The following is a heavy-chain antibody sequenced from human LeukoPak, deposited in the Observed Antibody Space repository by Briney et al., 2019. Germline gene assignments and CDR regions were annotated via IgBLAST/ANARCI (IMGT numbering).Heavy chain of an antibody. Sequence: SETLSLTCTVSGGSISSSYWSWIRQPPGKGLEWTGYIYYSGSTNYSPSLKSRVTISVDTSKNQFSLKLSSVTAADTAVYYCARSEYSYGADAFDIWGQGTMVTVSS. V-gene: IGHV4-59*01. D-gene: IGHD5-18*01. CDR2: IYYSGST. CDR3: ARSEYSYGADAFDI. CDR1: GGSISSSY. J-gene: IGHJ3*02.